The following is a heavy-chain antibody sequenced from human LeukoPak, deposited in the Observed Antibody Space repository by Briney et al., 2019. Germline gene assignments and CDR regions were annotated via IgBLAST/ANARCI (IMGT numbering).Heavy chain of an antibody. J-gene: IGHJ6*03. CDR3: ARDPYSGSYGDYYYYYMDV. V-gene: IGHV3-21*01. Sequence: PGGSLRLSCAASGFTFSTYNMNWVRQAPGKGLEWVSSITSSSSYIYYADSVKGRLTISRDNAKNSLYLQMNSLRGEDTAVYYCARDPYSGSYGDYYYYYMDVWGKGTTVTVSS. CDR1: GFTFSTYN. D-gene: IGHD1-26*01. CDR2: ITSSSSYI.